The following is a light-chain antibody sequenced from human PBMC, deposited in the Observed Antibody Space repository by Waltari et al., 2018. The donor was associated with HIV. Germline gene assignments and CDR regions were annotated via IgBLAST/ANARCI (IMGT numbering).Light chain of an antibody. CDR3: NSYRSSTTPCV. CDR2: EVS. Sequence: QSALTQPASVSGSSGQSITISCTGTSRDVGGHNYVSWYQQHPGKAPKLLIYEVSKRPSGVSNRFSGSKSGNTASMTISGLQAEDEADYYCNSYRSSTTPCVFGTGTKVTVL. V-gene: IGLV2-14*01. CDR1: SRDVGGHNY. J-gene: IGLJ1*01.